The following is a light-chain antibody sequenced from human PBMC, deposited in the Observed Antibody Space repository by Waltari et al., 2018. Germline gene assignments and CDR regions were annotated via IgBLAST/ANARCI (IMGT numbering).Light chain of an antibody. V-gene: IGLV2-11*01. Sequence: QSALTQPRSVSGSPGQSVTISCTGTGSAVGDYNSVSQYQQHPGKAPKLVIYDVTKRPSGVPDRFSGSKSGNSASLTVSGLQAEDEADYYCCSYAGTWVFGGGTKLTVL. CDR1: GSAVGDYNS. CDR2: DVT. CDR3: CSYAGTWV. J-gene: IGLJ3*02.